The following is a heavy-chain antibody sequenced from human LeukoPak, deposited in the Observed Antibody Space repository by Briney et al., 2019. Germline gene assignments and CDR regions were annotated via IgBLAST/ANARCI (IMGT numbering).Heavy chain of an antibody. V-gene: IGHV1-69*13. CDR1: GGTFSSYA. J-gene: IGHJ3*02. Sequence: SVKVSCKASGGTFSSYAISWVRQAPGQGLEWMGGIIPIFGTANYAQKFQGRVTITADESTSTAYMELSSLRPEDTAVYYCARQTTVTTSNDAFDIWGQGTMVTVSS. D-gene: IGHD4-17*01. CDR2: IIPIFGTA. CDR3: ARQTTVTTSNDAFDI.